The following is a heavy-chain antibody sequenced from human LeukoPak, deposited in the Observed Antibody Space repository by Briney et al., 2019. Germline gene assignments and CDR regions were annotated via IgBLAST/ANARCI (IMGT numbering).Heavy chain of an antibody. D-gene: IGHD6-13*01. J-gene: IGHJ5*02. Sequence: SETLSLTCTVSGGSISSYYWSWIRQPPRKGLEWIGYSSYSGSTNYNPSLKSRVTISVDTSKNQLSLKLSSVTAADTAVYYCARGGIAAAARLNWFDPWGQGTLVTVSS. CDR1: GGSISSYY. CDR3: ARGGIAAAARLNWFDP. V-gene: IGHV4-59*12. CDR2: SSYSGST.